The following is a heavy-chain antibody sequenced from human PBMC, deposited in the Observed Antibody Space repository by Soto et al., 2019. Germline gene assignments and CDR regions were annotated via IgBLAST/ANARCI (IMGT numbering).Heavy chain of an antibody. Sequence: PSQTLSLTCAISGDSVSSNSAAWNWIRQSPSRGLEWLGRTYYRSKWYNDYAVSVKSRITINPDTSKNQFSLQLNSVTPEDTAVYYCARDRIIGYCSSTSCYGSYYYGMDVWGQGTTVTVSS. V-gene: IGHV6-1*01. D-gene: IGHD2-2*01. CDR2: TYYRSKWYN. J-gene: IGHJ6*02. CDR1: GDSVSSNSAA. CDR3: ARDRIIGYCSSTSCYGSYYYGMDV.